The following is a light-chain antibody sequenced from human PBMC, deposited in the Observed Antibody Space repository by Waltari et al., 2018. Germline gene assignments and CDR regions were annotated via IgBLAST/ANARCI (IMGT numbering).Light chain of an antibody. Sequence: ELVLTQSPATLSLSPGEGATLSCRANQSVSRYLAWYQHKPGQAPRLVIYDASQRASGIPARFSGSGSGTDFTLTISSLEPEDFAVYYCQQYNNFSPTFGQGTKVDIK. V-gene: IGKV3-11*01. CDR1: QSVSRY. CDR3: QQYNNFSPT. CDR2: DAS. J-gene: IGKJ1*01.